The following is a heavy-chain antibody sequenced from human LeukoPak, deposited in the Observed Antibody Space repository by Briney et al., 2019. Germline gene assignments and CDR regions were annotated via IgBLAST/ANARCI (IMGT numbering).Heavy chain of an antibody. V-gene: IGHV4-39*01. CDR3: ARPYSSSWSNFDY. D-gene: IGHD6-13*01. J-gene: IGHJ4*02. Sequence: SETLSLTCTVSGGSISSSSYYWGWIRQPPGKGLEWIGSIYYSGSTYYNPSLKGRVTISVDTSKNQFSLKLSSVTAADTAVYYCARPYSSSWSNFDYWGQGTLVTVSS. CDR2: IYYSGST. CDR1: GGSISSSSYY.